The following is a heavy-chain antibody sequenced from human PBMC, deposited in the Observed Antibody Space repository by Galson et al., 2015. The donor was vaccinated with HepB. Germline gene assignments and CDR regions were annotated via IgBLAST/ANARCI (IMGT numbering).Heavy chain of an antibody. CDR1: GYSFTSYW. Sequence: QSGAEVKKPGESLRISCKGSGYSFTSYWISWVRQMPGKGLEWMGRIDPSDSYTNYSPSFQGHVTISADKSISTAYLQWSSLKASDTAMYYCARLGTTMVRGVYTPEDYWGQGTLVTVSS. CDR2: IDPSDSYT. CDR3: ARLGTTMVRGVYTPEDY. V-gene: IGHV5-10-1*01. D-gene: IGHD3-10*01. J-gene: IGHJ4*02.